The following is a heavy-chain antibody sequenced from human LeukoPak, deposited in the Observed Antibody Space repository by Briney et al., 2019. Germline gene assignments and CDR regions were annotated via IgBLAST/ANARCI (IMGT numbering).Heavy chain of an antibody. J-gene: IGHJ5*02. CDR3: ASLTYYDLLTGYNNWFDP. CDR2: IYSGGTT. CDR1: GFSVSSNY. D-gene: IGHD3-9*01. Sequence: PGGSLRLSCAVSGFSVSSNYMSWVRQAPGKGLEWVSLIYSGGTTYYGDAVKGRFTISRDNSKNTLYLQMSSLRAEDTAVYYCASLTYYDLLTGYNNWFDPWGQGTLVTVSS. V-gene: IGHV3-66*01.